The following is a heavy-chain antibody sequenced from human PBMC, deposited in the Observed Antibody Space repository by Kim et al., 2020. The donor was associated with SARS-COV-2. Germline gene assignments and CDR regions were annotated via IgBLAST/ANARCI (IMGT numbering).Heavy chain of an antibody. CDR3: ARGAGPHSGPWFDP. CDR2: MNPNSGNT. CDR1: GCTFTSYD. Sequence: ASVKVSCKASGCTFTSYDINWVRQATGQGLEWMGWMNPNSGNTGYAQKFQGRVTMTRNTSISTAYMELSSLRSEDTAVYYCARGAGPHSGPWFDPWGQGTLVTVSS. V-gene: IGHV1-8*01. J-gene: IGHJ5*02. D-gene: IGHD2-21*01.